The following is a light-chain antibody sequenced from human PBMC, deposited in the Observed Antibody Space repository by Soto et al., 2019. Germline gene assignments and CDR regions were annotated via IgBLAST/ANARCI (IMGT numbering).Light chain of an antibody. CDR1: QGISNY. V-gene: IGKV1-27*01. Sequence: DIQMTQSPSSLSASVGDRVTITCRASQGISNYLAWYQQKPGKVPKLLIYAASTLQSGVPSRFSGSGSGTDFTLTISSLQPEDVATYYCQKYNSAPHDIWTFGQGTKVEIK. CDR3: QKYNSAPHDIWT. J-gene: IGKJ1*01. CDR2: AAS.